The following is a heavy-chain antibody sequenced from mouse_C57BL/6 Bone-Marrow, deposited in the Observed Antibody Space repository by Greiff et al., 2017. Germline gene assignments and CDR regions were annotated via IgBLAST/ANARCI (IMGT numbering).Heavy chain of an antibody. J-gene: IGHJ3*01. CDR2: IDPEDGDT. Sequence: DVKLVESGAELVRPGASVKLSCTASGFNIKDYYMHWVKQRPEQGLEWIGRIDPEDGDTEYAPKFQGKATMTADTSSNTAYLQLSSLTSEDTAVYYCTTIHYYGSSYTWFAYWGQGTLVTVSA. CDR1: GFNIKDYY. V-gene: IGHV14-1*01. D-gene: IGHD1-1*01. CDR3: TTIHYYGSSYTWFAY.